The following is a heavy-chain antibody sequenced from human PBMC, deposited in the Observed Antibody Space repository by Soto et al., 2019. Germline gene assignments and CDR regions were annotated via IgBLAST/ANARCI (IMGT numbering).Heavy chain of an antibody. Sequence: EVQLLDSGGGLVQPGGSLRLSCAASGVTFSTYAMSWVSQAPGKGLEWVSTISGSGDSTYYANSVKGRFTISRDNSRNTLDLQMNSLRVADTAVYYCAKGGEGSCSKTSCLYFSDYWGQGTLVTVSS. CDR1: GVTFSTYA. CDR3: AKGGEGSCSKTSCLYFSDY. D-gene: IGHD2-2*01. CDR2: ISGSGDST. J-gene: IGHJ4*02. V-gene: IGHV3-23*01.